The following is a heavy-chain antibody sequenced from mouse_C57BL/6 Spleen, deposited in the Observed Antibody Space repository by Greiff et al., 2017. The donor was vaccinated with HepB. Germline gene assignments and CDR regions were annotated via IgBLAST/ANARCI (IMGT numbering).Heavy chain of an antibody. Sequence: QVQLQQPGAELVKPGASVKLSCKASGYTFTSYWMQWVKQRPGQGLEWIGEIDPSDSYTNYNQKFKGKATLTVDTSSSTAYMQLSSLTSEDSAVYYCARFSTMRAMDYWGQGTSVTVSS. CDR1: GYTFTSYW. J-gene: IGHJ4*01. V-gene: IGHV1-50*01. CDR2: IDPSDSYT. D-gene: IGHD2-4*01. CDR3: ARFSTMRAMDY.